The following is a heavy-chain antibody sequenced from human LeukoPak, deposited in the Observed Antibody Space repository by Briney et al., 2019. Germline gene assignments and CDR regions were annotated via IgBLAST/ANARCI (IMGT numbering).Heavy chain of an antibody. V-gene: IGHV3-7*01. CDR2: IKQDGSEK. J-gene: IGHJ4*02. D-gene: IGHD3-22*01. CDR1: GFTFSSYW. CDR3: ARVPSALYYYDSSGHADY. Sequence: PGGSLRLSCAASGFTFSSYWMSWVRQAPGKGLEWVANIKQDGSEKYYVDSVKGRFTISRDNAKNSLYLQMNSLRAEDTAVYYCARVPSALYYYDSSGHADYWGQGTLVTVSS.